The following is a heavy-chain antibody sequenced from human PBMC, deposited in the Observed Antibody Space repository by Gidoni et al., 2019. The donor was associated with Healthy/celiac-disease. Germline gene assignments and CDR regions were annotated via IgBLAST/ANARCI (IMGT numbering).Heavy chain of an antibody. V-gene: IGHV3-33*01. CDR1: GFTFSSSG. Sequence: QVHLVESGGGVVQPGRSLRRSCGASGFTFSSSGFHWVRQAPGKGLAWVGLMLYDGSNKYYADSVKGRFTISRDNSTNTLYLQMNSLRADDTAVYYCARGVDSSGYYGNYLDYWGQGTLVTVSS. J-gene: IGHJ4*02. CDR2: MLYDGSNK. D-gene: IGHD3-22*01. CDR3: ARGVDSSGYYGNYLDY.